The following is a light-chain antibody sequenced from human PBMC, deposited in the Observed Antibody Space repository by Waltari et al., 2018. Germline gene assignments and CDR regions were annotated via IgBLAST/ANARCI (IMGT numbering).Light chain of an antibody. V-gene: IGLV2-14*03. Sequence: QSALTQPASVSGSPGQSTTIPCTGTSSDVGAYTYVPWYQQHPGKAPKLMIYDVSKRHSGVSARFSGSKSGNTASLTISGLQAEDEADYYCSSFTTSAIYVFGSVTKVTVL. CDR2: DVS. J-gene: IGLJ1*01. CDR3: SSFTTSAIYV. CDR1: SSDVGAYTY.